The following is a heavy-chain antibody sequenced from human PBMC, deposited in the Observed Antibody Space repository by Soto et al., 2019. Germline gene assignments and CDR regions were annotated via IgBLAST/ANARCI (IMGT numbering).Heavy chain of an antibody. CDR2: IIPIFGTA. CDR1: GGTFSSYA. CDR3: ARDVGGFLDY. Sequence: ASVKVSCRASGGTFSSYAISWVRQAPGQGLEWMGGIIPIFGTANYAQKFQGRVTITADESTSTAYMELSSLRSEDTAVYYCARDVGGFLDYWGQGTLVTVSS. D-gene: IGHD2-15*01. V-gene: IGHV1-69*13. J-gene: IGHJ4*02.